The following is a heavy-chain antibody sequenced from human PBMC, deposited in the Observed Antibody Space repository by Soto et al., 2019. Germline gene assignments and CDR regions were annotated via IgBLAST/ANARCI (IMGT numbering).Heavy chain of an antibody. J-gene: IGHJ6*02. V-gene: IGHV4-4*07. D-gene: IGHD1-26*01. CDR2: IYTSGST. Sequence: SETLSLTCNVSGGSIRSYYWSWVRQPAGKPLEWIGRIYTSGSTNYNPSLKSRVSMSVDTSKNQFSLEVTSVTAADTAVYYCAREGASGFGMDVWGQRTTVTVS. CDR1: GGSIRSYY. CDR3: AREGASGFGMDV.